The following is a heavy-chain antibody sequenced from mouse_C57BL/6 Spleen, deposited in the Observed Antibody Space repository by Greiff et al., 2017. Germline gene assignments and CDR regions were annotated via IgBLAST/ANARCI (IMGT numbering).Heavy chain of an antibody. CDR3: TRDNYYGRGYFDV. J-gene: IGHJ1*03. D-gene: IGHD1-1*01. CDR2: ISSGGDYI. V-gene: IGHV5-9-1*02. Sequence: EVMLVESGEGLVKPGGSLKLSCAASGFTFSSYAMSWVRQTPEKRLEWVAYISSGGDYIYYADTVKGRFTISRDNARNTLYLQMSSLKSEDTAMYYCTRDNYYGRGYFDVWGTGTTVTGSS. CDR1: GFTFSSYA.